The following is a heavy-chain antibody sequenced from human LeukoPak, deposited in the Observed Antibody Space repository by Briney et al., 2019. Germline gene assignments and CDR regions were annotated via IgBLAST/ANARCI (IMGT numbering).Heavy chain of an antibody. CDR2: ISEDGRNK. CDR3: AKDRETTASGTFDY. J-gene: IGHJ4*02. Sequence: GRSLRLSCAASGFTFSSYGMHWVRQAPGKGLEWIAVISEDGRNKNFADSVKGRFTISRDNSHNTLSLQMNSLEPEDTGVYYCAKDRETTASGTFDYWGQGTLVTASS. CDR1: GFTFSSYG. V-gene: IGHV3-30*18. D-gene: IGHD6-13*01.